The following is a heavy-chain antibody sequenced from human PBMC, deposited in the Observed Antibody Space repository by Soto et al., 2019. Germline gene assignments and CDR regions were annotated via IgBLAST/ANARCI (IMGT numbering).Heavy chain of an antibody. CDR1: GLTFSNYW. J-gene: IGHJ4*02. V-gene: IGHV3-7*01. CDR2: INRDGSET. D-gene: IGHD2-2*01. Sequence: EVQLVESGGGLVQPGGSLRLSCVVSGLTFSNYWMSWVRQAPGKGLEWVANINRDGSETYYVDSVKGRFTISRDNNKNALYLQMTSLRAEDTAVYYCARPARECSSPGCANWGQGTLVTVSS. CDR3: ARPARECSSPGCAN.